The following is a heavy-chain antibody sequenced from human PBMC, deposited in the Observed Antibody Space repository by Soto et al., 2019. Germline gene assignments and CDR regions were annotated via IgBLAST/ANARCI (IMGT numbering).Heavy chain of an antibody. CDR1: GYTFTGYY. D-gene: IGHD6-6*01. Sequence: QVQLVQSGAEVKKPGASVKVSCKASGYTFTGYYMHWVRRAPGQGLESMGWINPNSGGTNYAQKFQGWVTMTRDTSVSTAYMELSRLRSDDAAVYYCARDLGSSGYYGMDVWGQGTTVTVSS. J-gene: IGHJ6*02. CDR2: INPNSGGT. V-gene: IGHV1-2*04. CDR3: ARDLGSSGYYGMDV.